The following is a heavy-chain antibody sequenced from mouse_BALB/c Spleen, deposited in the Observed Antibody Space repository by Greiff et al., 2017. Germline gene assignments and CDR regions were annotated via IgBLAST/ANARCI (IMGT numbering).Heavy chain of an antibody. Sequence: EVKLMESGPELVKPGASVKISCKASGYTFTDYNMHWVKQSHGKSLEWIGYIYPYNGGTGYNQKFKSKATLTVDNSSSTAYMELRSLTSEDSAVYYCARRGDFYDYVYYAMDYWGQGTSVTVSS. CDR3: ARRGDFYDYVYYAMDY. J-gene: IGHJ4*01. V-gene: IGHV1S29*02. CDR2: IYPYNGGT. CDR1: GYTFTDYN. D-gene: IGHD2-4*01.